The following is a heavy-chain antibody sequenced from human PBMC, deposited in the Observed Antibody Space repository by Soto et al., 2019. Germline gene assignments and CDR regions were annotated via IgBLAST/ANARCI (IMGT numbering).Heavy chain of an antibody. D-gene: IGHD3-9*01. J-gene: IGHJ4*02. CDR2: ISSSGSTI. V-gene: IGHV3-11*01. CDR3: ARLARGANYDILTGYVDY. Sequence: GGSLRLSCAASGFTFSDYYMSWIRQAPGKGLEWVSYISSSGSTIYYADSVKGRFTISRDNAKNSLYLQMNSLRAEDTAVYYCARLARGANYDILTGYVDYWGQGTLVTVSS. CDR1: GFTFSDYY.